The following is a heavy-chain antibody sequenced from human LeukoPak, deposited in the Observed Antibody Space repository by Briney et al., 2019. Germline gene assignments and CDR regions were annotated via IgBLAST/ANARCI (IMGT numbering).Heavy chain of an antibody. CDR1: GFTFSAYA. D-gene: IGHD4-23*01. CDR2: ISGSGSGT. J-gene: IGHJ4*02. V-gene: IGHV3-23*01. CDR3: AKGPVVTLDY. Sequence: GGSLRLSCAASGFTFSAYAMNWVRQVPVKGLEWVPGISGSGSGTYYADSVKGRFTISRDNSKNTLYLQMNSLRVEDTAVYYCAKGPVVTLDYWGQGTLVTVSS.